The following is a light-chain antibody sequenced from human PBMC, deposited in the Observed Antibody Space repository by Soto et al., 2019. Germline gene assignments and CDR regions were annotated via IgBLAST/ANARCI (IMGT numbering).Light chain of an antibody. Sequence: SALTQPASVSGSPGQSITISCTGTSSDVGSYNLVSWYQHHPGKAPKLMIYEGSKRPSGVSNRFSGSKSGNTASLTISGLQAEDEADYYCCSYAGSSTWVFGGGTQLTVL. CDR3: CSYAGSSTWV. CDR1: SSDVGSYNL. J-gene: IGLJ3*02. CDR2: EGS. V-gene: IGLV2-23*01.